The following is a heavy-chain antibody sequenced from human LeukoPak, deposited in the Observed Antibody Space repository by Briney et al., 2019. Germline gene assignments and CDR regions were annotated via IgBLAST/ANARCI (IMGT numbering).Heavy chain of an antibody. CDR2: FYYIGGT. V-gene: IGHV4-39*01. CDR3: ARILTTFDY. CDR1: RGSISSSSYY. J-gene: IGHJ4*02. Sequence: SETLSLTCTVSRGSISSSSYYWGWIRQPPEKRLEWIGSFYYIGGTYYNPSLEGRVTISADSSKNQFSLKLTSVTAADTALYYCARILTTFDYWGQGTLVTVSS. D-gene: IGHD4-11*01.